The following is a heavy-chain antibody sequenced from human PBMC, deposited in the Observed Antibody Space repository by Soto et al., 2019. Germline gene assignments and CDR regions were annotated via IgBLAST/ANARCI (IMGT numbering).Heavy chain of an antibody. Sequence: EVQLVESGGGLVQPGGSLRLSCAASGFTFSSYEMNWVRQAPGKGLEWVSYISSSGSTIYYADSVKGRFTISRDNAKNSLDLQMNSLRAEDTAVYYCARDIVGATPGHYYYYGMDVWGQGTTVTVSS. CDR1: GFTFSSYE. CDR3: ARDIVGATPGHYYYYGMDV. CDR2: ISSSGSTI. J-gene: IGHJ6*02. V-gene: IGHV3-48*03. D-gene: IGHD1-26*01.